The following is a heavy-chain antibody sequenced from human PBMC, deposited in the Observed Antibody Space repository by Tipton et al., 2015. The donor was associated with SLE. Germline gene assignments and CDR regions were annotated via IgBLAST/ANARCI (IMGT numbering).Heavy chain of an antibody. CDR3: AREPLQWGYYYYYYMDV. D-gene: IGHD4-11*01. J-gene: IGHJ6*03. CDR2: ISYDGSNK. Sequence: SLRLSCAASGFTFSSYSMNWVRQAPGKGLEWVAVISYDGSNKYYADSVKGRFTISRDNSKNTLYLQMNSLRAEDTAVYYCAREPLQWGYYYYYYMDVWGRGTTVTVSS. V-gene: IGHV3-30*03. CDR1: GFTFSSYS.